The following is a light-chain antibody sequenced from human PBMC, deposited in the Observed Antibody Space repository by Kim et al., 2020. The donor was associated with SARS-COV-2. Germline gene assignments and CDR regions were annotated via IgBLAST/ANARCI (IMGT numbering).Light chain of an antibody. CDR1: SSNIGNND. Sequence: QPVLTQPPSVSAAPGQKVSISCSGGSSNIGNNDVTWYQQFPGTAPKLIIYDNNKRPSGIPDRFSGSKSGTSATLGITGLQTGDEADYYCATWDSSLSAAHWWVFGGGTKLTVL. CDR3: ATWDSSLSAAHWWV. CDR2: DNN. J-gene: IGLJ3*02. V-gene: IGLV1-51*01.